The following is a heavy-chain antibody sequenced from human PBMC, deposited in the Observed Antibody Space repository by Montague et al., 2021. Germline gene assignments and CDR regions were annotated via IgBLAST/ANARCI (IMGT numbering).Heavy chain of an antibody. CDR3: ARGPLVLQRYFENLYSRNWHLDV. CDR2: INHNGNT. CDR1: GGSLSGNN. D-gene: IGHD3-9*01. J-gene: IGHJ2*01. Sequence: SETLSLTCAVYGGSLSGNNWTWISQSPGKGLEGIGEINHNGNTNYNPSPNSRGNLTVDTTKNQFSLKLTSLTAADTAVYYCARGPLVLQRYFENLYSRNWHLDVWGRGTLVTVSS. V-gene: IGHV4-34*01.